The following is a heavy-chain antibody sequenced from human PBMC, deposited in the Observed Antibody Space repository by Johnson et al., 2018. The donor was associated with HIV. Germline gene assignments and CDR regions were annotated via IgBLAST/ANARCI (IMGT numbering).Heavy chain of an antibody. CDR1: GFTFSDYY. J-gene: IGHJ3*02. V-gene: IGHV3-11*04. CDR3: ARSSTVVTPHDI. CDR2: ISSSGSLT. D-gene: IGHD4-23*01. Sequence: QVQLMESGGGLVKPGGSLRVSCAASGFTFSDYYMSWIRQAPGKGLEWLSYISSSGSLTYYADSVKGRFTISRDNSKNTLYLQMNSLRAEDTAVYYCARSSTVVTPHDIWGQGTMVTVSS.